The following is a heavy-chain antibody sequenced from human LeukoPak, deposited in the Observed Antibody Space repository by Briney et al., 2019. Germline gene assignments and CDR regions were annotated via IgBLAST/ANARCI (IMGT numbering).Heavy chain of an antibody. CDR3: ARTPSQTYAFDI. CDR2: ISAYNGNT. Sequence: ASVKVSCKASGYTFTSYGISWVRQAPGQGLEWMGWISAYNGNTNYAQKLQGRVTMTTDTSTSIAYMELRSLRSDDTAVYYCARTPSQTYAFDIWGQGTMVTVSS. V-gene: IGHV1-18*01. CDR1: GYTFTSYG. J-gene: IGHJ3*02.